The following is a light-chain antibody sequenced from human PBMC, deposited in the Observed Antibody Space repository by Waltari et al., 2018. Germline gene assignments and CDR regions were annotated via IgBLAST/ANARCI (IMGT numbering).Light chain of an antibody. CDR1: NSDIGGYNY. V-gene: IGLV2-14*03. J-gene: IGLJ1*01. Sequence: QSALTQPASVSGSPGQSITISCSGTNSDIGGYNYVSWYHQHPGKAPKLVIYDVSNRPSGVSNRFSGSKSGNTASLTISGLQAEDEADYYCSSYTRSTPYVFGTGTKVTVL. CDR2: DVS. CDR3: SSYTRSTPYV.